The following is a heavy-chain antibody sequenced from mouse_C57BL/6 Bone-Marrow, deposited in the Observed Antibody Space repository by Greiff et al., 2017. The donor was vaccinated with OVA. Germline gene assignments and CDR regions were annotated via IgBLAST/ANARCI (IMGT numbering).Heavy chain of an antibody. D-gene: IGHD1-1*01. J-gene: IGHJ4*01. CDR1: GYAFSSSW. Sequence: VKLQESGPELVKPGASVKISCKASGYAFSSSWMNWVKQRPGKGLEWIGRIYPGDGDTNYNGKFKGKATLTADKSSSTAYMQLNSLTSEDSAVYFCARWGSSPVVAPVDYWGQGTSVTVSS. CDR2: IYPGDGDT. CDR3: ARWGSSPVVAPVDY. V-gene: IGHV1-82*01.